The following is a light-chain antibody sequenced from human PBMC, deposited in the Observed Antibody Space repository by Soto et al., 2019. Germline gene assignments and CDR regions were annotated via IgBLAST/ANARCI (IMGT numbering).Light chain of an antibody. CDR2: DAS. CDR1: QSVSSY. Sequence: EIVLTQSPATLSLSPGERATLSCRASQSVSSYLVCYQQKPGQAPRLLIYDASNRATVIPARFSGSGSGTDFTLTISSLEPEDFAVYYCQQRSNWPLTFGGGTNVEIK. V-gene: IGKV3-11*01. J-gene: IGKJ4*01. CDR3: QQRSNWPLT.